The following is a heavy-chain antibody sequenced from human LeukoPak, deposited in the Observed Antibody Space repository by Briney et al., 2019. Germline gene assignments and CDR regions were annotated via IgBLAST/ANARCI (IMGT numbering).Heavy chain of an antibody. CDR2: INHSGST. Sequence: SETLSLTCAVYGGSFSGYYWSWIRQPPGKGLEWIGEINHSGSTNYNPSLKSRVTISVDTSKNQFSLKLSSVTAADTAVYYCARGINDGSGSYYNPAGDYWGQGTLVTVSS. J-gene: IGHJ4*02. D-gene: IGHD3-10*01. V-gene: IGHV4-34*01. CDR1: GGSFSGYY. CDR3: ARGINDGSGSYYNPAGDY.